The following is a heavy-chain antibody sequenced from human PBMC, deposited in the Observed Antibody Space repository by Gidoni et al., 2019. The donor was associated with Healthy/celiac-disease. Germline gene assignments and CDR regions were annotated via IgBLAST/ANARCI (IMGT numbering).Heavy chain of an antibody. CDR3: ARGRTNYYYYGMDV. Sequence: QVQLQESGPGLVTPSETLSLTCTVSGGSISSYYWSWIRQPPGKGLEWIGYIYYSGSTNYNPSLKSRVTISVDTSKNQFSLKLSSVTAADTAVYYCARGRTNYYYYGMDVWGQGTTVTVSS. J-gene: IGHJ6*02. CDR2: IYYSGST. V-gene: IGHV4-59*01. CDR1: GGSISSYY.